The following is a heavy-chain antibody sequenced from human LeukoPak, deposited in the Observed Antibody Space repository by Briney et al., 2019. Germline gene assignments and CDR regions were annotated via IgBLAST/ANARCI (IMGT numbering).Heavy chain of an antibody. CDR3: AKGGTGYHDAFDI. D-gene: IGHD3/OR15-3a*01. J-gene: IGHJ3*02. Sequence: GGSLRLSCVAPGFSFDDYGMHWVRQAPGKGLEWVSGISWNSGSIGYAGSVKGRFTISGDNAKNSLYLQMNSLRPEDTALYYCAKGGTGYHDAFDIWGQGTVVTVSS. CDR2: ISWNSGSI. CDR1: GFSFDDYG. V-gene: IGHV3-9*01.